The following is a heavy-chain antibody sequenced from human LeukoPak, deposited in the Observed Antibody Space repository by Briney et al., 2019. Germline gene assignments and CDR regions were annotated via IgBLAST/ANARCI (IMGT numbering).Heavy chain of an antibody. J-gene: IGHJ1*01. CDR1: GGSFSGYY. D-gene: IGHD6-13*01. V-gene: IGHV4-34*01. Sequence: IPSETLSLTCAVYGGSFSGYYWSWIRQPPGKVLQWIGEINHSGSTNYNPSLKSRVTISVDTSKNQFSLKLSSVTAADTAVYYCARLVLGSSGPFQHWGQGTLVTVSS. CDR3: ARLVLGSSGPFQH. CDR2: INHSGST.